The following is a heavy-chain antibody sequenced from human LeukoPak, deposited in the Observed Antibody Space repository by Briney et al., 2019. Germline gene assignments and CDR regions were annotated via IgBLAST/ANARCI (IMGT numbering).Heavy chain of an antibody. Sequence: PSETLSLTCTVSGGSISSYYWSWIRQPPGKGLEWIGSIYYSGSTYYNPSLKSRVTISVDTSRNQFSLKLSSVTAADTAVYYCARRWYSSGWYGWFDPWGQGTLVTVSS. CDR3: ARRWYSSGWYGWFDP. V-gene: IGHV4-39*01. CDR2: IYYSGST. J-gene: IGHJ5*02. D-gene: IGHD6-19*01. CDR1: GGSISSYY.